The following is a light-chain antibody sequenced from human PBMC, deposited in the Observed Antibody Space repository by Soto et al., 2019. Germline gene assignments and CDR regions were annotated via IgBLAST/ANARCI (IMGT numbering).Light chain of an antibody. CDR3: QQHLT. J-gene: IGKJ4*01. Sequence: EIVLTQSPATLSLSPGERATLSCRASQSVSSYLAWYQRKPGQAPRLLIYDASNRATGIPARFSGSGSGTDFTLTISSLEPEGFAVYYCQQHLTFGGGTK. CDR2: DAS. V-gene: IGKV3-11*01. CDR1: QSVSSY.